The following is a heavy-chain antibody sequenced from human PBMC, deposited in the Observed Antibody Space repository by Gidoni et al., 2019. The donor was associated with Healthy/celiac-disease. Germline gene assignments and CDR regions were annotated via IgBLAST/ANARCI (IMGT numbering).Heavy chain of an antibody. CDR3: ARELRRYSSGWYYFDY. Sequence: SSVKVSFKASGGTFSSYAISWVRQAPGQGLEWMGGIIPIFGTANYAQKFQGRVTITADESTSTAYMELSSLRSEDTAVYYCARELRRYSSGWYYFDYWGQGTLVTVSS. D-gene: IGHD6-19*01. J-gene: IGHJ4*02. CDR1: GGTFSSYA. V-gene: IGHV1-69*01. CDR2: IIPIFGTA.